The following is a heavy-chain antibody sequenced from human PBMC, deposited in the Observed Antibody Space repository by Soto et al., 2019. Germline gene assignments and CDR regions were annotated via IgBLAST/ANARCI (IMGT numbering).Heavy chain of an antibody. V-gene: IGHV5-10-1*01. Sequence: PGESLKISCKGSGYSFTSYWISWVRQMPGKGLEWMGRIDPSDSYTNYSPSFQGHVTTSADKSISTAYLQWSSLKASDTAMYYCARLHVSGYYLKDLEYWGQGTLVTVSS. CDR2: IDPSDSYT. D-gene: IGHD3-22*01. CDR1: GYSFTSYW. CDR3: ARLHVSGYYLKDLEY. J-gene: IGHJ4*02.